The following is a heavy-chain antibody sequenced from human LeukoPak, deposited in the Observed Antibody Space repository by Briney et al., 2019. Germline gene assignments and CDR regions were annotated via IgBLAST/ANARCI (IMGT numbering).Heavy chain of an antibody. CDR2: ISGSGGST. J-gene: IGHJ4*02. CDR1: GFTFSSYA. V-gene: IGHV3-23*01. CDR3: AKAVLGYDSSGYYTFDY. D-gene: IGHD3-22*01. Sequence: PGGSLRLSCAASGFTFSSYAMSWVRQAPGKGLEWVSAISGSGGSTYYADSVKGRFTISRDNSKNTLYLQMNSLRAEDTAVYYCAKAVLGYDSSGYYTFDYWGQGTLVTVSS.